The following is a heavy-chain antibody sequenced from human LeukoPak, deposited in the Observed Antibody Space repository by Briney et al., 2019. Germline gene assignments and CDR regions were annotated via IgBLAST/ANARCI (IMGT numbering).Heavy chain of an antibody. V-gene: IGHV4-59*01. CDR1: GGSISSYY. CDR2: IYYSGST. D-gene: IGHD2-2*01. Sequence: SETLSLTCTVSGGSISSYYWSWIRQPPGKGLEWLGYIYYSGSTNYNPSLKSRVTISVDTSKNQFSLKLSSVTAADTAVYYCARRSEYQLPTRSIYYYYYMDVWGKGTTVTVSS. J-gene: IGHJ6*03. CDR3: ARRSEYQLPTRSIYYYYYMDV.